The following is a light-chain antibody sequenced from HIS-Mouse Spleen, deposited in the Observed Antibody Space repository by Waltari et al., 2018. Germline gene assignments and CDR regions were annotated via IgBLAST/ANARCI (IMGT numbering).Light chain of an antibody. J-gene: IGLJ2*01. CDR3: YSTDSSGNHRV. V-gene: IGLV3-10*01. CDR2: EDS. CDR1: DLPKKY. Sequence: SYELTQPPPVSVSPGQTARLTCSGEDLPKKYAYWYQQTSGQAPVLVIYEDSKRPSGIPERFSGSSSGTMATLTISGAQVEDEADYYCYSTDSSGNHRVFGGGTKLTVL.